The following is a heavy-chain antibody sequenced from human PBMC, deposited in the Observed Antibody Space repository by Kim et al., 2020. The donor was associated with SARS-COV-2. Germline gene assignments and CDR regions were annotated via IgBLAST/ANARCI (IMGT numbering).Heavy chain of an antibody. V-gene: IGHV1-18*01. CDR3: ARDRRITSFGVVNHGYYYYYMDV. Sequence: ASVKVSCKASGYTFTSYGISWVRQAPGQGLEWMGWISAYNGNTIYAQKLQGRVTMTTDTSTSTAYMELRSLRSDDTAVYYCARDRRITSFGVVNHGYYYYYMDVWGKGTTVTGAS. D-gene: IGHD3-3*01. J-gene: IGHJ6*03. CDR2: ISAYNGNT. CDR1: GYTFTSYG.